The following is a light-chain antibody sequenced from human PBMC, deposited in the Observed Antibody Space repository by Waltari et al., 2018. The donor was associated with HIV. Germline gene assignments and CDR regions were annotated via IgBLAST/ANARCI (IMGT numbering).Light chain of an antibody. CDR1: QSVLYSSNNKNY. CDR2: WAS. J-gene: IGKJ1*01. Sequence: DILMTQSPDSLAVSLGERATINCKSSQSVLYSSNNKNYLAWYQQKPGQPPKLLIYWASTRESGVPDRFSGRGSGTDFTLTISSLQAEDVAVYYCQQYDNLPRTFGQGTKVEIK. V-gene: IGKV4-1*01. CDR3: QQYDNLPRT.